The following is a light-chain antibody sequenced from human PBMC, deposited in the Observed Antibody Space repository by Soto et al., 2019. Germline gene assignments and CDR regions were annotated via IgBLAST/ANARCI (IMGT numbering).Light chain of an antibody. CDR2: DVS. CDR1: SIDVGAYNY. J-gene: IGLJ1*01. CDR3: CSYTNSAYV. V-gene: IGLV2-11*01. Sequence: QSALTQPRSVSRSPGQSVTISCTGTSIDVGAYNYVSWYQQHPAKAPNLMIYDVSKRPSGVPDRFSGSKSGNTASLTISGLQAEDEGDYYCCSYTNSAYVFGTGTKVTVL.